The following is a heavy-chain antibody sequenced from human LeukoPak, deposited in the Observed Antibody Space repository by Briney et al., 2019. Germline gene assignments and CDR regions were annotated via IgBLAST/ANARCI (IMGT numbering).Heavy chain of an antibody. V-gene: IGHV4-59*01. CDR2: MYYSGKA. CDR3: ARESRYYDSSGYYYWYFDL. CDR1: GGSISSYY. J-gene: IGHJ2*01. D-gene: IGHD3-22*01. Sequence: SETLSLTCTVSGGSISSYYWSWIRQPPGKGLEWIGYMYYSGKANYNPSLKSRVTISVDTSKNQFSLKLSSVTAADTAVYYCARESRYYDSSGYYYWYFDLWGRGTLVTVSS.